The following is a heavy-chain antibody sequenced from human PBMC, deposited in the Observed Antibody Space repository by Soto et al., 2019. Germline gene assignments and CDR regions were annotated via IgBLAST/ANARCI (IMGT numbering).Heavy chain of an antibody. CDR2: IYYSGST. J-gene: IGHJ5*02. CDR1: GGSISSSSYY. CDR3: ARHPTLNYYDSSGYYGSWFDP. V-gene: IGHV4-39*01. D-gene: IGHD3-22*01. Sequence: SETLSLTCTVSGGSISSSSYYWGWIRQPPGKGLEWIGSIYYSGSTYYNPSLKSRVTISVDTSKNQFSLKLSSVTAADTAVYYCARHPTLNYYDSSGYYGSWFDPWGQGTLVTAPQ.